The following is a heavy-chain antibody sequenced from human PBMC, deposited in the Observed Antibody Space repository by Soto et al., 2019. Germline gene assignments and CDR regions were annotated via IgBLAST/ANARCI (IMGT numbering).Heavy chain of an antibody. Sequence: PSETLSLTCAVYGGSFSGYYWSWIRQPPGKGLEWIGEINHSGSTNYNPSLKSRVTISVDTSKNQFSLKLSSVTAADTAVYYCARGLAARDHWGQGTLVTVSS. J-gene: IGHJ4*02. V-gene: IGHV4-34*01. CDR2: INHSGST. CDR1: GGSFSGYY. CDR3: ARGLAARDH. D-gene: IGHD6-6*01.